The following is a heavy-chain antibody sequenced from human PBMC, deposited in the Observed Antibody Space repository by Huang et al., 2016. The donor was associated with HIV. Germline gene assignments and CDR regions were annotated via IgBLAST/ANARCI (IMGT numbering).Heavy chain of an antibody. Sequence: QVHLEESGGGVVQLGRPLRLSCTASGCMFSTFGIDWVDEAPGKRLEWVAGIANDGSRKYYVDSVKGRFTISRDNSKNIVYLQMNSLRPEDTAVYYCAKPSGDYEFFDFWGQGTVVTVSS. CDR2: IANDGSRK. V-gene: IGHV3-30*18. CDR3: AKPSGDYEFFDF. CDR1: GCMFSTFG. J-gene: IGHJ4*02. D-gene: IGHD4-17*01.